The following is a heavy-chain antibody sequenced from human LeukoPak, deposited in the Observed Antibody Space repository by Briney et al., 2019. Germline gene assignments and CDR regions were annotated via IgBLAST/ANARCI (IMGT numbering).Heavy chain of an antibody. CDR3: AADLNPFGVNAGIGH. V-gene: IGHV3-33*01. D-gene: IGHD3-10*01. J-gene: IGHJ4*02. Sequence: GGSLRLSCVASGFIFSRYGMHWVRQAPGQGLEWVAHIWFDGNNESYTDSVQARFKVSRDISENTLYLQMNSLRVDDTAVYYCAADLNPFGVNAGIGHWGQGILVTVSS. CDR2: IWFDGNNE. CDR1: GFIFSRYG.